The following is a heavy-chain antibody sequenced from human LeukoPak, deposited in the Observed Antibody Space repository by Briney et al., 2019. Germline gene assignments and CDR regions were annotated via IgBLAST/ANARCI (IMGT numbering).Heavy chain of an antibody. Sequence: PSETLSLTCTGSGGSISSYYWSWIRQPPGKGLEGIGYIYYSGSTNYNPSLKSRVTISVDTSKNQFSLKLSSVTAADTAVYYCARVPFQYDFWSGYYVRHDAFDIWGQGTMVTVSS. D-gene: IGHD3-3*01. V-gene: IGHV4-59*01. CDR1: GGSISSYY. J-gene: IGHJ3*02. CDR3: ARVPFQYDFWSGYYVRHDAFDI. CDR2: IYYSGST.